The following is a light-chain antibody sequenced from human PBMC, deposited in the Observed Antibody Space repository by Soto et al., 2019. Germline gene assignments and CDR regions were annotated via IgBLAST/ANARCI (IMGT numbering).Light chain of an antibody. CDR1: SGSIASNY. CDR3: QSFDISNVV. Sequence: NFMLTQPHSVSESPGKTVTISCTRSSGSIASNYVQWYQQRPGSAPTPVIYEDSQRPSGVPDRFSGSIDSSSNSAYLTISRLKTEDEADYYCQSFDISNVVFGGGTKVTVL. J-gene: IGLJ2*01. V-gene: IGLV6-57*04. CDR2: EDS.